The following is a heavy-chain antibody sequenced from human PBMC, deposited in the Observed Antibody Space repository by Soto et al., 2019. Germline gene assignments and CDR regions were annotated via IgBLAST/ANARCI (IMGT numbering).Heavy chain of an antibody. D-gene: IGHD3-3*01. J-gene: IGHJ4*02. CDR2: TYYRSKWYN. CDR1: GDSVSSNSAA. Sequence: PSQTLSLTCAISGDSVSSNSAAWNWIRQSPSRGLEWLGRTYYRSKWYNDYAVSVKSRITINPDTSKNQFSLQLNSVTAADTAVYYCARLTYYDFWSGSVELPGFDYWGQGTLVTVSS. V-gene: IGHV6-1*01. CDR3: ARLTYYDFWSGSVELPGFDY.